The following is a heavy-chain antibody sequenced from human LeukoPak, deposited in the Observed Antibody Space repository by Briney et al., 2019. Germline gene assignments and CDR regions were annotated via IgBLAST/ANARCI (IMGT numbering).Heavy chain of an antibody. CDR2: INPNSGGT. CDR1: GYTFTGYY. J-gene: IGHJ5*02. Sequence: GASVKVSCKASGYTFTGYYMHWVRQAPGQGLEWMGWINPNSGGTNYAQKFQGRVTMTRDTSISTAYMELSRLRSDDTAVYYCATLSTMVRAGNWFDPWGQGTLVTVSS. V-gene: IGHV1-2*02. CDR3: ATLSTMVRAGNWFDP. D-gene: IGHD3-10*01.